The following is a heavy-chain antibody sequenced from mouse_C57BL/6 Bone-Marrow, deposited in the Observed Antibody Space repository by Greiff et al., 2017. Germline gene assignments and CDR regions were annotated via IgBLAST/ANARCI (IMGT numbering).Heavy chain of an antibody. CDR1: GFTFSSYA. CDR3: ARSPGDYGSSYDAY. Sequence: EVKVEESGGGLVKPGGSLKLSCAASGFTFSSYAMSWVRQTPEKRLEWVATISDGGSYTYYPDNVKGRFTISRDNAKNNLYLQMSHLKSEDTAMYYCARSPGDYGSSYDAYWGQGTLVTVSA. V-gene: IGHV5-4*03. J-gene: IGHJ3*01. D-gene: IGHD1-1*01. CDR2: ISDGGSYT.